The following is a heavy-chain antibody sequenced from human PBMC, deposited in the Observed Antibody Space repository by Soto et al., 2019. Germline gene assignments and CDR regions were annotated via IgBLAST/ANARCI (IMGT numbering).Heavy chain of an antibody. CDR3: AKDSRGSGSYYILYYYGMDV. D-gene: IGHD3-10*01. CDR1: GFTFSSYG. Sequence: GGSLRLSCAASGFTFSSYGMHWVRQAPGNGLEWVAVISYDGSNKYYADSVKGRFTISRDNSKNTLYLQMNSLRAEDTAVYYCAKDSRGSGSYYILYYYGMDVWGQGTTVTVSS. CDR2: ISYDGSNK. V-gene: IGHV3-30*18. J-gene: IGHJ6*02.